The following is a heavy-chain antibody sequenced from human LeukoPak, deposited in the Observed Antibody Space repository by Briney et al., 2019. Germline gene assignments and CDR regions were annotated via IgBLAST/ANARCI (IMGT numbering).Heavy chain of an antibody. Sequence: GRSLRLSCAASGFTFSSYAMSWVRQAPGKGLEWVSATSTSGGSAYYADSVKGRFTISRDNSKNTLYLQMDSLRADDTAVYYCARYSGSYYYPPAWDLWGQGTLVTVSS. CDR2: TSTSGGSA. CDR3: ARYSGSYYYPPAWDL. V-gene: IGHV3-23*01. D-gene: IGHD1-26*01. J-gene: IGHJ4*02. CDR1: GFTFSSYA.